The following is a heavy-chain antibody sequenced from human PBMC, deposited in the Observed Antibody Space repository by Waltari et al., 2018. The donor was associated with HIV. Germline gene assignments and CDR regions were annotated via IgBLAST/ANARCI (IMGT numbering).Heavy chain of an antibody. V-gene: IGHV3-15*01. CDR1: GFTFSDAW. Sequence: EVLLVESGGGLGKPGGSLRLSCAASGFTFSDAWMSWVRQDPGKGLGWVGRIKSNTDGWITDYAAPVKGRFTISRDDSKTTLYLEMNSLKTEDTAMYYCTTGGGGTRDYWGQGTLITVSS. D-gene: IGHD3-16*01. CDR3: TTGGGGTRDY. J-gene: IGHJ4*02. CDR2: IKSNTDGWIT.